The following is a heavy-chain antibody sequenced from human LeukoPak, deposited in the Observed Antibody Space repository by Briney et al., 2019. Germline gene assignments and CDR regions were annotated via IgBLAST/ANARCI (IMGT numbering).Heavy chain of an antibody. V-gene: IGHV1-69*04. CDR2: IIPILGIA. J-gene: IGHJ6*02. CDR3: ASLVGFTGTNYYYYGMDV. CDR1: GGTFSSYA. D-gene: IGHD1-14*01. Sequence: GASVKVSCKASGGTFSSYAISWVRQAPGQGLEWMGRIIPILGIANYAQKFQGRVTITADKSTSTAYMELSSLRSEDTAVYYCASLVGFTGTNYYYYGMDVWGQGTTVTVSS.